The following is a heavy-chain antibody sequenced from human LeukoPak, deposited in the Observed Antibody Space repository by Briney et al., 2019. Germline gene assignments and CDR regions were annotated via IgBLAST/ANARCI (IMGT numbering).Heavy chain of an antibody. CDR1: GYTFTGYY. V-gene: IGHV1-2*02. CDR2: INPNSGGT. D-gene: IGHD2-15*01. CDR3: ARDRYCSGGGCYPLDY. Sequence: ASVKVSCKAPGYTFTGYYMHWVRQAPGQGLEWMGWINPNSGGTNYAQKFQGRVTMTRDTSISTAYMELSRLRSDDTAVYYCARDRYCSGGGCYPLDYWGQGTLVTVSS. J-gene: IGHJ4*02.